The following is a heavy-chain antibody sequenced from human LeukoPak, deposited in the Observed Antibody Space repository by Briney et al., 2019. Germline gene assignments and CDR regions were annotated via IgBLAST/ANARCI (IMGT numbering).Heavy chain of an antibody. Sequence: GGSLRLSCAASGSTFSDYYMNWIRQAPGKGLEWVSYITSGSTIYYADSVKGRFTISRDNAKNSLYLQMNSLRAEDPAVYFCARGSITTRTFDYWGQGTLVTVSS. CDR3: ARGSITTRTFDY. D-gene: IGHD4-11*01. CDR2: ITSGSTI. V-gene: IGHV3-11*01. CDR1: GSTFSDYY. J-gene: IGHJ4*02.